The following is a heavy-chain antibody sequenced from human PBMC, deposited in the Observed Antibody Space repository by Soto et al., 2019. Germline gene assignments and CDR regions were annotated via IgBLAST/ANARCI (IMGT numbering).Heavy chain of an antibody. CDR2: INHSGST. Sequence: SETLSLTCAVYGGSFSGYYWSWIRQPPGKGLEWIGEINHSGSTNYNPSLKSRVTISVDTSKNQFSLKLSSVTAADTAVYYCARVRSSNAHQTRYYFDYWGQGTLVTVSS. CDR3: ARVRSSNAHQTRYYFDY. D-gene: IGHD2-2*01. CDR1: GGSFSGYY. V-gene: IGHV4-34*01. J-gene: IGHJ4*02.